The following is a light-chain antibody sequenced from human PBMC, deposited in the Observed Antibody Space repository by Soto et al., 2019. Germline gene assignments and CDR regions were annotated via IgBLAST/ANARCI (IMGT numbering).Light chain of an antibody. CDR2: AAS. V-gene: IGKV1-8*01. J-gene: IGKJ1*01. CDR3: QQYYIYPLT. Sequence: AIRMIQSPLSLSASTGDRVTITCRASQGISSYLAWYQQKPGKAPKLLINAASTLQGGVPSRFRGSGSGTEFTLTINCLQSEDFATYYCQQYYIYPLTFGQGTKVDIK. CDR1: QGISSY.